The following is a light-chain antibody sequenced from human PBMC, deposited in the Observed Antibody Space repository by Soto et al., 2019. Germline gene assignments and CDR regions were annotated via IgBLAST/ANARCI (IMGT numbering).Light chain of an antibody. Sequence: IQLTQSPTTLPASVGDRVTLTCRASESISNWLAWYQQRPGTAPKLLIYHASILETAVPSRFSGTGSGTEFTLTISSLQAGDFATCYRQQYRTYSFGQGSRVEIK. CDR1: ESISNW. V-gene: IGKV1-5*01. CDR2: HAS. CDR3: QQYRTYS. J-gene: IGKJ1*01.